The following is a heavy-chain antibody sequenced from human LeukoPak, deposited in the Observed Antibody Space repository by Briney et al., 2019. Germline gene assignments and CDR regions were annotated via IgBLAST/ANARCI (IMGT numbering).Heavy chain of an antibody. CDR2: ISGSGGST. CDR1: GFTFSSYA. Sequence: RAGGSLRLSCAASGFTFSSYAMSWVRQAPGKGLEWVSAISGSGGSTYYADSVKGRFTISRDNSKNTLYLQMNSLRAEDTAVYYCAKDSPGPMEYQLLHEDYWGQGTLVTVSS. J-gene: IGHJ4*02. D-gene: IGHD2-2*01. CDR3: AKDSPGPMEYQLLHEDY. V-gene: IGHV3-23*01.